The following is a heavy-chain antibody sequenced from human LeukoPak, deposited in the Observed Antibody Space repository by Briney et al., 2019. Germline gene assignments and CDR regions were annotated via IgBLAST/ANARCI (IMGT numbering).Heavy chain of an antibody. CDR3: ATEDRDYYYYYMDV. J-gene: IGHJ6*03. D-gene: IGHD3-10*01. CDR2: ISSTGGDI. V-gene: IGHV3-21*01. CDR1: GFTFSIYG. Sequence: PGGSLRLSCAASGFTFSIYGMNWVRQAPGKGLEWVSSISSTGGDIYYADSVRGRFTISRDNAKNSLYLQLNRLRAEDTAVYFCATEDRDYYYYYMDVWGKGTTLTVSS.